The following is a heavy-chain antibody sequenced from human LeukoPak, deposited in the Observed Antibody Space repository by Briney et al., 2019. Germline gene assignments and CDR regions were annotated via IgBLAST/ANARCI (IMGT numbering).Heavy chain of an antibody. CDR1: GGSFSGYY. D-gene: IGHD3-22*01. J-gene: IGHJ5*02. V-gene: IGHV4-34*01. CDR3: ASHTYYYDSSGYLGNWFDP. CDR2: INHSGST. Sequence: SETLSLTCAVYGGSFSGYYWSWIRQPPGKGLEWIGEINHSGSTNYNPSLKSRVTISVDTSKNQFSLKLSSVTAADTAVYYCASHTYYYDSSGYLGNWFDPWGQGTLVTVSS.